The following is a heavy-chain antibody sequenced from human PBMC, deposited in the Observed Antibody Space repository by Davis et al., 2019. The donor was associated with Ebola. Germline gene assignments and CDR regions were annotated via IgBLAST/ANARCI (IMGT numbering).Heavy chain of an antibody. D-gene: IGHD3-10*02. CDR3: AKGYLRGFLDQ. V-gene: IGHV3-9*01. Sequence: SLKISCVASGFTFEDYGMHWVRQGPGKGLEWVARISYNSGDIFYADSVKGRFTISRDNSKRSVYLQMNDLTGDDTGFYFCAKGYLRGFLDQWGQGTLVSVSS. J-gene: IGHJ1*01. CDR2: ISYNSGDI. CDR1: GFTFEDYG.